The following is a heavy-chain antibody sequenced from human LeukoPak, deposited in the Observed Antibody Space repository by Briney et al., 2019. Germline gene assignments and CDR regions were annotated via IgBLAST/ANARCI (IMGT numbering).Heavy chain of an antibody. Sequence: PGGSLRLSCAASGFTFSSYAMHWVRQAPGKGLEWVAVISYDGSNKYYADSVKGRFTISRDNSKNMLYLQMNSLRAEDTAVYYCARDRYCSGGSCLGFDYWGQGTLVTVSS. CDR2: ISYDGSNK. V-gene: IGHV3-30*04. CDR3: ARDRYCSGGSCLGFDY. CDR1: GFTFSSYA. J-gene: IGHJ4*02. D-gene: IGHD2-15*01.